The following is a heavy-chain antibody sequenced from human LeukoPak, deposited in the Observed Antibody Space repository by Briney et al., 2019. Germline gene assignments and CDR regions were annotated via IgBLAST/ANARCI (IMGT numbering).Heavy chain of an antibody. CDR2: ISYDGSNK. J-gene: IGHJ3*02. D-gene: IGHD6-13*01. V-gene: IGHV3-30-3*01. CDR3: ARESIAAASHAFDI. CDR1: GFTFRSYA. Sequence: GGSLRLSCAASGFTFRSYAMHWVRQAPGKGLEWVAVISYDGSNKYYADSVKGRFTISRDNSKNTLYLQMNSLRAEDTAVYYCARESIAAASHAFDIWGQGTMVTVSS.